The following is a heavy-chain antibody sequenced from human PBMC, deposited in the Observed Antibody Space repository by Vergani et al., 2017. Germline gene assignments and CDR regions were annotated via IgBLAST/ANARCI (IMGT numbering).Heavy chain of an antibody. V-gene: IGHV5-10-1*03. Sequence: EVQLVQSGAEVEKPGESLRISCKGSGYSFTSYWISWVRQMPGKGLEWMGRIDPSDSYTNYSPSFQGHVTISAEQSISTAYLQWSSLKASDTAMYYCARVGWSYYDSSGYYYAPGCWFDPWGQGTLVTVSS. CDR3: ARVGWSYYDSSGYYYAPGCWFDP. D-gene: IGHD3-22*01. CDR1: GYSFTSYW. J-gene: IGHJ5*02. CDR2: IDPSDSYT.